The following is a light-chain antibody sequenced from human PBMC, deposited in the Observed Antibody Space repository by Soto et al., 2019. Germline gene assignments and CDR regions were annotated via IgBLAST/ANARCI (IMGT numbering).Light chain of an antibody. CDR3: SPYAGSNNYV. V-gene: IGLV2-8*01. CDR1: SSDVGGYNY. Sequence: QSVLTQPPSASGSPGQSVTISCTGTSSDVGGYNYVSWYQHHPGKAPKLMIYDVSKRPSGVPDRFSGSKSGNTASLTVSGLQAEDEADYYCSPYAGSNNYVFGTGTKVNVL. CDR2: DVS. J-gene: IGLJ1*01.